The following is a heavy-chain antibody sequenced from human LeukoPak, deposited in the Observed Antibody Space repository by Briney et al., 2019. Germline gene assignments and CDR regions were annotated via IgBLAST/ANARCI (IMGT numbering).Heavy chain of an antibody. CDR3: ARGGSNFDY. CDR2: IYTSGST. Sequence: SETLSLTCTVSGGSISSYYWSWIRQPAGKGLKWIGRIYTSGSTNYNPSLKSRVTMSVDTSKNQFSLKLSSVTAADTAVYYCARGGSNFDYWGQGTLVTVSS. V-gene: IGHV4-4*07. CDR1: GGSISSYY. D-gene: IGHD2/OR15-2a*01. J-gene: IGHJ4*02.